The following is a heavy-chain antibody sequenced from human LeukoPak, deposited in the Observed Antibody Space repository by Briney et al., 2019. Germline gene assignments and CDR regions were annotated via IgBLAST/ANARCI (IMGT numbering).Heavy chain of an antibody. D-gene: IGHD3-22*01. J-gene: IGHJ4*02. Sequence: SETLSLTCSVSGDSMRSYYWSWIRQPPGKGLEWTGDIYHSGSTHHNPSLKSRVTISVDTSKNQFSLRLSSVTAADTAVYFCARTHYYDSTPFDYWGQGTLVTVSS. CDR2: IYHSGST. V-gene: IGHV4-59*01. CDR3: ARTHYYDSTPFDY. CDR1: GDSMRSYY.